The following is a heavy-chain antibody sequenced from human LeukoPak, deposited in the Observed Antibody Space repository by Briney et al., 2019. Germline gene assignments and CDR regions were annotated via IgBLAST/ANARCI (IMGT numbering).Heavy chain of an antibody. CDR2: ISGSGGST. V-gene: IGHV3-23*01. Sequence: PGGSLRLSCAASGFTFSSYGMSWVRQAPGKGLEWVSAISGSGGSTYYADSVKGRFTISRDNSKNTPYLQMNSLRAEDTAVYYCAKRDDSSGYYLGDYWGQGTLVTVSS. CDR3: AKRDDSSGYYLGDY. D-gene: IGHD3-22*01. CDR1: GFTFSSYG. J-gene: IGHJ4*02.